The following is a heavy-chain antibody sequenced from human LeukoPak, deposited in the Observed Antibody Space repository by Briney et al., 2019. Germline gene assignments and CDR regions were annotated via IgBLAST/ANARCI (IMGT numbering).Heavy chain of an antibody. CDR3: ARDRIPAVAGILLRYYFDY. Sequence: GRSLRLSYAASGSTFSSYAMHWVRQAPGKGLEWVAVISYDGSNNYHAHSVKGRFTISRDNSKHTLYLQMNSLRAEDTAVYYCARDRIPAVAGILLRYYFDYWGQGTLVTVSS. D-gene: IGHD6-19*01. V-gene: IGHV3-30*04. J-gene: IGHJ4*02. CDR2: ISYDGSNN. CDR1: GSTFSSYA.